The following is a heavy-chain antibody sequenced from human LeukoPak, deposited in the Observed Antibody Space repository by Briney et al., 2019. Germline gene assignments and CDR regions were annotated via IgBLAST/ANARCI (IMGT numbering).Heavy chain of an antibody. CDR1: GGSISSYY. CDR2: IYYSGST. J-gene: IGHJ4*02. CDR3: ARGREQGFGELFLDY. D-gene: IGHD3-10*01. Sequence: SETLSLTCTVSGGSISSYYWSGLRQPPGKGLEWIGYIYYSGSTNYNPSLKSRVTISVDTSKNQFSLRLCSVTAADTAVYYCARGREQGFGELFLDYWGQGPLATVPP. V-gene: IGHV4-59*01.